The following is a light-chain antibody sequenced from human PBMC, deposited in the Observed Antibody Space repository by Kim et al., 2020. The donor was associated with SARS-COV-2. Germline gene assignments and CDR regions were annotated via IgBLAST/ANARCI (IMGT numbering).Light chain of an antibody. CDR2: LERSGSY. J-gene: IGLJ3*02. CDR3: ETWDSNIRV. Sequence: QPVLTQSSSASASLGSSVKLTCTLSSGHSSYIIAWHQQQPGKAPRYLMKLERSGSYNKGSGVPDRFSGSSSGADRYLTISNLQSEDEADYYCETWDSNIRVFGGGTQLTVL. CDR1: SGHSSYI. V-gene: IGLV4-60*03.